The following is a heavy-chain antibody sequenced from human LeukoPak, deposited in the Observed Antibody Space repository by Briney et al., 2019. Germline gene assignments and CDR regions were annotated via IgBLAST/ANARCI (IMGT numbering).Heavy chain of an antibody. CDR1: GGSISSSSYY. D-gene: IGHD2-21*02. CDR2: IYYSGST. V-gene: IGHV4-61*01. CDR3: ARGWGRSAFDI. Sequence: SETLSLTCTVSGGSISSSSYYWSWIRQPPGKGLEWIGYIYYSGSTNYNPSLKSRVPISVDTSKNQFSLKLSSVTAADTAVYYCARGWGRSAFDIWGQGTMVTVSS. J-gene: IGHJ3*02.